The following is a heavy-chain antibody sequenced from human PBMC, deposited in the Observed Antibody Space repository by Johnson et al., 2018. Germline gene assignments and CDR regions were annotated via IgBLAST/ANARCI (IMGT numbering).Heavy chain of an antibody. CDR2: INHSGRT. CDR1: GGSFSGFY. J-gene: IGHJ3*02. D-gene: IGHD4-17*01. V-gene: IGHV4-34*01. Sequence: QVQLQQWGARLLKPSETLSLTCAVYGGSFSGFYWSWIRQPPGKGLEWIGEINHSGRTNYNPSLKSRVTISLDTSKNQFSLKLSSVTAADTAGYYCATIKTPVITGAFDIWGQGTRVTVSS. CDR3: ATIKTPVITGAFDI.